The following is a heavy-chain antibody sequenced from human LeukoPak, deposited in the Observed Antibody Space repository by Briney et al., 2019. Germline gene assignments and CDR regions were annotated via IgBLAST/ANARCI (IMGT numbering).Heavy chain of an antibody. V-gene: IGHV3-23*01. CDR2: SSSSDDGK. Sequence: GGSLRLSCTASGLSLNNYAMSWVRQVPGKGLEWVSASSSSDDGKWYAESVRGRFTISRDTSKNTVYLQMNSLRVEDAGVYYCAKDLRGIAVSPSGYWGQGTLVTVSS. J-gene: IGHJ4*02. D-gene: IGHD6-19*01. CDR3: AKDLRGIAVSPSGY. CDR1: GLSLNNYA.